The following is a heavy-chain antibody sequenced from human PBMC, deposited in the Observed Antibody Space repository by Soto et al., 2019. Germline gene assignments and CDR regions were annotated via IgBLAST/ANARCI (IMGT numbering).Heavy chain of an antibody. D-gene: IGHD4-17*01. J-gene: IGHJ4*02. CDR3: ASRYGGTLAY. V-gene: IGHV4-59*08. CDR1: GGSISSYY. Sequence: SETLSLTCTVSGGSISSYYWNWIRQPPGKGLEWIGYIYYSGSTNYSPSLKSRVTISVDTSKNQFSLKLSSVTAADTAVYYCASRYGGTLAYWGQGTLVTVSS. CDR2: IYYSGST.